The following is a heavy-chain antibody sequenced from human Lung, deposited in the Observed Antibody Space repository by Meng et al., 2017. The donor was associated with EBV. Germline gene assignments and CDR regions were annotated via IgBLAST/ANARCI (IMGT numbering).Heavy chain of an antibody. CDR2: IITDTGVP. CDR3: ARGDYYDSSGLDY. V-gene: IGHV7-4-1*02. CDR1: GYTFTSHA. J-gene: IGHJ4*02. Sequence: QVQLVQSGSELKKPXXSVTVSCKASGYTFTSHAINWARQTPGQGLEWMGWIITDTGVPTYDQAFTGRFVFSLDTSVSTAYLQISSLKAEDTAVYYCARGDYYDSSGLDYWGQGTLVTVSS. D-gene: IGHD3-22*01.